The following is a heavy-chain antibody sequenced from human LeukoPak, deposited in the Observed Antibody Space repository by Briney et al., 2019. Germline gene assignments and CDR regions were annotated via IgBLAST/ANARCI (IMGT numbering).Heavy chain of an antibody. V-gene: IGHV3-30-3*01. CDR3: AKGLSTETRFDY. D-gene: IGHD1-1*01. CDR2: ISYDGSNK. Sequence: GGSLRLSCAASGFTFSSYAMHWVRQAPGKGLEWVAVISYDGSNKYYADSVKGRFTISRDNSKNTLYLQMNSLRAEDVAVYYCAKGLSTETRFDYWGQGTLVTVSS. CDR1: GFTFSSYA. J-gene: IGHJ4*02.